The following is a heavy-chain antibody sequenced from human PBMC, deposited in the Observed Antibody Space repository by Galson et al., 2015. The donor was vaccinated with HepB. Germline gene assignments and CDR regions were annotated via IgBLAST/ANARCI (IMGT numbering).Heavy chain of an antibody. J-gene: IGHJ4*02. CDR3: ARDVTVNRGYYKGYFDY. D-gene: IGHD3-3*01. Sequence: SLRLSCAASGFTFSSYAMHWVRQAPGKGLEWVAVISYDGSNKYYADSVKGRFTIFRDNSKNTLYLQMNSLRAEDTAVYYCARDVTVNRGYYKGYFDYWGQGTLVTVSS. CDR2: ISYDGSNK. V-gene: IGHV3-30*04. CDR1: GFTFSSYA.